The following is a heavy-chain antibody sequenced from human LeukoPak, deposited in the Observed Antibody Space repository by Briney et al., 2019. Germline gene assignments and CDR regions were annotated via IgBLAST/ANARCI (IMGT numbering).Heavy chain of an antibody. D-gene: IGHD3-22*01. J-gene: IGHJ4*02. CDR2: INSDGSST. Sequence: GGSLRLSCAASGFTFSRYWMHWVRQAPGKGLLWVSRINSDGSSTTYADSVKGRFTISRDNAKNTLYLQMNSLRAEDTAVCYCARDNNYYDSGGYYHDYWGQGTLVTVSS. CDR3: ARDNNYYDSGGYYHDY. CDR1: GFTFSRYW. V-gene: IGHV3-74*01.